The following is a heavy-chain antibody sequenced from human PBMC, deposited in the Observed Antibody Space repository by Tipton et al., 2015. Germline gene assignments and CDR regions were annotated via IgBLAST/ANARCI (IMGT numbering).Heavy chain of an antibody. J-gene: IGHJ5*02. CDR3: AGGAYTYNWFDP. D-gene: IGHD2-2*02. Sequence: TLSLTCSVSSDSISKYYWSWIRQPPGKELEWIGYIQYSGSTNYNPSLKSRVTISVDTSKNQFSLRLTSVNTADTAIYYCAGGAYTYNWFDPWGQGTLVTVSS. CDR2: IQYSGST. CDR1: SDSISKYY. V-gene: IGHV4-59*01.